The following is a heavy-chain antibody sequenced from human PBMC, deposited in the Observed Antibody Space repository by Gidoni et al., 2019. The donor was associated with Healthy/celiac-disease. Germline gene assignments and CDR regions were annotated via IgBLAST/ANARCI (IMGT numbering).Heavy chain of an antibody. CDR3: ARILERLDYGGWYFDL. D-gene: IGHD4-17*01. CDR2: IFSNDEK. V-gene: IGHV2-26*01. J-gene: IGHJ2*01. CDR1: NARMG. Sequence: NARMGVSWIRQPPGKALEWLAHIFSNDEKSYSTSLKSRLTISKDTSKSQVVLTMTNMDPVDTATYYCARILERLDYGGWYFDLWGRGTLVTVSS.